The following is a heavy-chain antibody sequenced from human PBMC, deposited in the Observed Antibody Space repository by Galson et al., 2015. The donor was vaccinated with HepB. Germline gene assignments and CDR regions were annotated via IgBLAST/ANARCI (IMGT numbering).Heavy chain of an antibody. CDR1: GFTFYDYA. Sequence: SLRLSCAASGFTFYDYAIHWVRHAPGKGLEWVSGISWHSGSIGYADSVKGRFTISRDNAKNSLYLQMNSLGAEDTALYYCAKDMGYSSSPVSFDYWGQGTLVTVSS. J-gene: IGHJ4*02. CDR3: AKDMGYSSSPVSFDY. CDR2: ISWHSGSI. D-gene: IGHD6-6*01. V-gene: IGHV3-9*01.